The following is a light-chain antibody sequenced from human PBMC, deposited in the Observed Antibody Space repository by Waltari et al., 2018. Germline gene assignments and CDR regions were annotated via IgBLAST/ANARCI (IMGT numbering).Light chain of an antibody. Sequence: QLVVTQSPSASASLGASVKLTCTLSSWHSSNVLPWLPQRPEKGPRYLMKVNSDGSHTKGDEIPDRFSGSSSGAERYLTISSLQSEDEGDYYCQSGGHGTWVFGGGTKLTVL. V-gene: IGLV4-69*01. CDR3: QSGGHGTWV. CDR2: VNSDGSH. CDR1: SWHSSNV. J-gene: IGLJ3*02.